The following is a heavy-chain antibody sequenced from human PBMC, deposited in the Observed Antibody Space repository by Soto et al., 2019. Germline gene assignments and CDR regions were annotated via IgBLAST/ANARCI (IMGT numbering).Heavy chain of an antibody. J-gene: IGHJ4*02. V-gene: IGHV4-61*01. Sequence: PSETLSLTCTVSGGSVSSGTYYWNWIRQPPGKGLEWIGYIYYSGSTHYNPSLKSRVTISLDASKNQFSLELDSVTAADTAVYFCASYSDSSGYLAYFDYWGQGTMGTVS. CDR2: IYYSGST. CDR3: ASYSDSSGYLAYFDY. CDR1: GGSVSSGTYY. D-gene: IGHD3-22*01.